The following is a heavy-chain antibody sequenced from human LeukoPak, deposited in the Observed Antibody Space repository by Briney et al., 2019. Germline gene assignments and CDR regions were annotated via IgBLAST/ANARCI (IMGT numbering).Heavy chain of an antibody. CDR3: ARDSAMSSGFDY. J-gene: IGHJ4*02. D-gene: IGHD6-25*01. V-gene: IGHV3-30*03. CDR1: GFTFSSYG. Sequence: GRSLRLSCAASGFTFSSYGMHWVRQAPGKGLEWVAVISYDGSNKYYADSVKGRFTISRDNSKNTLYLQMNSLRAEDTAVYYCARDSAMSSGFDYWGQGTLVTVSS. CDR2: ISYDGSNK.